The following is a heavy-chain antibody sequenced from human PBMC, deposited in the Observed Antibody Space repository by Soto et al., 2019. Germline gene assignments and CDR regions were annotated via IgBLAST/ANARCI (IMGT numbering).Heavy chain of an antibody. J-gene: IGHJ4*02. CDR3: ARDARGDEAPMDY. Sequence: QVRLVQSGAEVKKPGASVKISCKASGFTFTGYYMHWVRQAPGQGLEWMGWINPNSGGTNYAQKFQGWVTMTRDTSISTAYMELSRLRSDDTAVYYCARDARGDEAPMDYWGQGTLVTVSS. CDR2: INPNSGGT. V-gene: IGHV1-2*04. CDR1: GFTFTGYY. D-gene: IGHD3-10*01.